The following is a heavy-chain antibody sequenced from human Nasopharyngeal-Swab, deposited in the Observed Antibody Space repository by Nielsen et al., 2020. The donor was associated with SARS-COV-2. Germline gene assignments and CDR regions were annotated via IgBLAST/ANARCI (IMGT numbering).Heavy chain of an antibody. D-gene: IGHD5/OR15-5a*01. Sequence: SVKVSCKASGGTFSRHGISWVRQAPGQGLEWMGGIIPIFGTANYAQKFQGRVTITADESTSTVYMELSSLRSEDTAIYYRARGTVDIVSTVRPYTYWGQGTLVTVSS. CDR2: IIPIFGTA. CDR3: ARGTVDIVSTVRPYTY. CDR1: GGTFSRHG. J-gene: IGHJ4*02. V-gene: IGHV1-69*13.